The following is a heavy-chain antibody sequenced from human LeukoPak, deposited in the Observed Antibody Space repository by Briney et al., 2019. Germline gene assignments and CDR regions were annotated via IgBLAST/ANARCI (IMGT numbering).Heavy chain of an antibody. CDR3: ARDGYSNSRAYYYYFYMDV. CDR2: ISSSGSTI. V-gene: IGHV3-11*01. J-gene: IGHJ6*03. Sequence: PGGSLRLSCAASGFTFSDYYMSGIRQAPGKGLEWVSYISSSGSTIYYADSVKGRFTISRDNAKNSLYLQMNSLRAEDTAMYYCARDGYSNSRAYYYYFYMDVWGKGTTVTVSS. CDR1: GFTFSDYY. D-gene: IGHD4-11*01.